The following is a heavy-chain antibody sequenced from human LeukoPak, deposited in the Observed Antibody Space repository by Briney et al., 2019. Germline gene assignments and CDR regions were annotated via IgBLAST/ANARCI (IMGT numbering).Heavy chain of an antibody. J-gene: IGHJ5*01. CDR2: IYHSGNT. V-gene: IGHV4-38-2*02. Sequence: SETLSLTCTVSGYSISSGYYWGWIRQPPGKGLEWIGNIYHSGNTNYNSSLESRVTISVDTSKNQFSLKLNSVTAADTAVYYCARGVGSWGQGTLVTVSS. CDR3: ARGVGS. CDR1: GYSISSGYY.